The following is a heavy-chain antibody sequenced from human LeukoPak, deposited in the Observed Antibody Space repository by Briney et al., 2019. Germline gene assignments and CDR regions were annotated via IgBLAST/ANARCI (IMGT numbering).Heavy chain of an antibody. J-gene: IGHJ4*02. CDR1: GFTFGSYW. V-gene: IGHV3-7*05. CDR3: ARWSSSSSWYHFDY. CDR2: IKQDGNEK. D-gene: IGHD6-13*01. Sequence: GGSLRLSCAASGFTFGSYWMSWVRQAPGKGLEWVANIKQDGNEKYYVDSVKGRFTISRDNAKNSLYLQMNSLRAEDTAVYYCARWSSSSSWYHFDYWGQGTLVTVSS.